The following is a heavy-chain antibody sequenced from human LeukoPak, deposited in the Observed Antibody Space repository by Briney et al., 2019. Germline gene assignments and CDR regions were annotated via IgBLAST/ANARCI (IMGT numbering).Heavy chain of an antibody. CDR2: INGDGSST. J-gene: IGHJ4*02. Sequence: GESLRLSCAASGFTFSSYYMHWVRHAPGKGLLWVSRINGDGSSTKYADSVKGRFTISRDNAKNTLYLQMNSLRAEDTSVYYCAQGGSPGAFDYWGQGTLVTVSS. CDR3: AQGGSPGAFDY. V-gene: IGHV3-74*01. D-gene: IGHD1-26*01. CDR1: GFTFSSYY.